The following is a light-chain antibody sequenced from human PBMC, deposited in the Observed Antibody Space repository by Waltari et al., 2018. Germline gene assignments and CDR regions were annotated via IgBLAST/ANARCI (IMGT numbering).Light chain of an antibody. J-gene: IGLJ2*01. Sequence: QSVLTQPPSASGTPGQSVTISSSGRSSHTGRNPANGFQQLPGTAPKRRIYGNNQRPTGVPDRFSGSKSGTSASLAISGLQSDDEADYYCAVWDDSLNGPVFGGGTKLTVL. V-gene: IGLV1-44*01. CDR2: GNN. CDR3: AVWDDSLNGPV. CDR1: SSHTGRNP.